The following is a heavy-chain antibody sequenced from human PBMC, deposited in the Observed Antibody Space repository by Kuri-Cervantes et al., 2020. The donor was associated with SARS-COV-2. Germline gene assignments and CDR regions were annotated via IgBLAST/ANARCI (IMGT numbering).Heavy chain of an antibody. CDR3: ASYYDSSGYYYYYYMDV. D-gene: IGHD3-22*01. V-gene: IGHV3-23*01. J-gene: IGHJ6*03. Sequence: LSLTCAASGFTFSSYAMSWVRQAPGRGLEWVSAISGSGGSTYYADSVKGRFTISRDNSKNTLYPQMNSLRAEDTAVYYCASYYDSSGYYYYYYMDVWGKGTTVTVSS. CDR1: GFTFSSYA. CDR2: ISGSGGST.